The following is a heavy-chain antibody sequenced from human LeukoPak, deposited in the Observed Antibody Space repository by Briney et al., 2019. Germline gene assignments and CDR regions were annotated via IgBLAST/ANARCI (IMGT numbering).Heavy chain of an antibody. CDR2: ISSSGSTI. CDR1: GFTFSDYY. CDR3: AGGKFSRGYSYGARYGMDV. Sequence: GGSLRLSCAASGFTFSDYYMSWIRQAPGKGLEWVSYISSSGSTIYYADSVKGRFTISRDNAKNSLHLQMNSLRAEDTAVYYCAGGKFSRGYSYGARYGMDVWGQGTTVTVSS. D-gene: IGHD5-18*01. V-gene: IGHV3-11*01. J-gene: IGHJ6*02.